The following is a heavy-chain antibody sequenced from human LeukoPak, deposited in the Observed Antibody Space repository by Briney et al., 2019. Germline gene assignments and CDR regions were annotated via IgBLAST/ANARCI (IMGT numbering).Heavy chain of an antibody. CDR3: TRRNRNSHDY. V-gene: IGHV3-72*01. Sequence: GGSLRLSCAASGFIFSDHYMDWVRQAPGKGLEWVGRTRNKANGYTTEYAASVKGRFTISRDDSKNSLYLQMNSLRTEDTAVYYCTRRNRNSHDYWGQGTLVTVSS. CDR1: GFIFSDHY. J-gene: IGHJ4*02. CDR2: TRNKANGYTT.